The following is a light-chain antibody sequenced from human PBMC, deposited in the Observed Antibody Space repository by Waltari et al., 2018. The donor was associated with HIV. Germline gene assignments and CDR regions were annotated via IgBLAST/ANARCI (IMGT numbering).Light chain of an antibody. Sequence: QSALTQPPSVSGSPGQSVSISCSGTTSAVGFYAYVSWYQQYHGKAPKPIIFDVHQRPSGVPERFSGSKSGNTASLTISGLQTEDEADYFCCAYAAGHVSYVFGNGTAVAVL. CDR1: TSAVGFYAY. J-gene: IGLJ1*01. CDR3: CAYAAGHVSYV. V-gene: IGLV2-11*01. CDR2: DVH.